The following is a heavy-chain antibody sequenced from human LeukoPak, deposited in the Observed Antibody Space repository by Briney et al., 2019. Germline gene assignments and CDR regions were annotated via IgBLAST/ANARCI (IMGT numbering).Heavy chain of an antibody. CDR1: GLTFSGCE. V-gene: IGHV3-48*03. J-gene: IGHJ4*02. Sequence: GGSLRLSCAASGLTFSGCEMNWVRQAPGKGLEWVSYISSSGRTIYYADSVQGRFTISRDNAKNSLFLQMNSLRAEDTAVYYCARDQIGGAYFDYWGQGTLVTVSS. CDR3: ARDQIGGAYFDY. D-gene: IGHD3-16*01. CDR2: ISSSGRTI.